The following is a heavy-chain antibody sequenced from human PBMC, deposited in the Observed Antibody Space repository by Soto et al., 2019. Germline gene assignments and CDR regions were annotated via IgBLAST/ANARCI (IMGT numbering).Heavy chain of an antibody. D-gene: IGHD6-19*01. CDR1: GFTFSNYG. CDR3: AKDRLEYSTGWSLPGALGYYYYYGMDV. V-gene: IGHV3-30*18. J-gene: IGHJ6*02. Sequence: GGSLRLSCAASGFTFSNYGIHWVRQAPGKGLEWVAVISYDGSNKYYADSVKGRFTISRDNSKNTLYLQMNSLRAEDTSVYYCAKDRLEYSTGWSLPGALGYYYYYGMDVWGQGTTVTVSS. CDR2: ISYDGSNK.